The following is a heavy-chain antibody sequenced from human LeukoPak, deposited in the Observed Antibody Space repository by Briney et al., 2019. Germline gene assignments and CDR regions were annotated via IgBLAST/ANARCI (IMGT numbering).Heavy chain of an antibody. CDR2: ISDNGSVK. CDR1: GFTLSNYA. V-gene: IGHV3-30*04. Sequence: GRSLRLSCGASGFTLSNYAMHWVRQAPGKGLEWVIVISDNGSVKYYADSVKGRFTISRDNSKNELYLQMDSLRVDDTAVYFCAREVKSVYFDYWGQGTLVTVSS. CDR3: AREVKSVYFDY. J-gene: IGHJ4*02.